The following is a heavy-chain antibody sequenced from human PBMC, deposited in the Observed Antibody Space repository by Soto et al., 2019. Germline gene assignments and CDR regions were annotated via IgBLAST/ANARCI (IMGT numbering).Heavy chain of an antibody. Sequence: QVQLVESGGDVVQPGRSLRLSCAASGFTFSSYGMHWVRQAPGKGLEWVAVISYDGSNKYYADSVKGRFTISRDNSKNTLYLQMNSLRAEDTAVYYCAKTFPSSGWYRYFQHWGQGTLVTVSS. CDR2: ISYDGSNK. V-gene: IGHV3-30*18. D-gene: IGHD6-19*01. CDR1: GFTFSSYG. CDR3: AKTFPSSGWYRYFQH. J-gene: IGHJ1*01.